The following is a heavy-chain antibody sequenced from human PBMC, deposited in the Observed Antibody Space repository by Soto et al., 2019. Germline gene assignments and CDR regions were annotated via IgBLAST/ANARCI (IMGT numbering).Heavy chain of an antibody. Sequence: QVHLQQSGPGLVKPSQTLSLTCAISGDSVSSTSAGWSWIRQSPSRGLEWLGRTFYRSKWYIDYELSVKSRININADTSKNQLSQQLNSVTPDDTAVYYCAKGGWVRGANYDYFDPWGQGILVTVSS. D-gene: IGHD3-10*01. V-gene: IGHV6-1*01. CDR2: TFYRSKWYI. CDR3: AKGGWVRGANYDYFDP. J-gene: IGHJ5*02. CDR1: GDSVSSTSAG.